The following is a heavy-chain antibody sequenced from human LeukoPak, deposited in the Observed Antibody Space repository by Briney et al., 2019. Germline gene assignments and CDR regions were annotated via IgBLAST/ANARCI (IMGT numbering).Heavy chain of an antibody. CDR3: ARGGSGSYYNGDDY. D-gene: IGHD3-10*01. CDR2: MNPNSGNT. J-gene: IGHJ4*02. V-gene: IGHV1-8*01. Sequence: ASVKVSCKASGYTFTSYDINWVRQATGLGLEWMGWMNPNSGNTGYAQKFQGRVTMTRNTSISTAYMELSSLRSEDTAVYYCARGGSGSYYNGDDYWGQGTLVTVSS. CDR1: GYTFTSYD.